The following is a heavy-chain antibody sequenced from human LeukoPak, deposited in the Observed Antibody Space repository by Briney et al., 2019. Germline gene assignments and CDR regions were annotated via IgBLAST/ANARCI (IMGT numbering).Heavy chain of an antibody. CDR3: ARIGYSSSCTDY. V-gene: IGHV3-7*01. Sequence: GGSLRLSCAASGFTFSSYWMSWVRQAPGKGLEWVANIKQDGSEKYYVDSVKGRFTISRDNAKNSVYLQMNSLRAGDTAIYYCARIGYSSSCTDYWGQGTLVTVSS. CDR1: GFTFSSYW. D-gene: IGHD2-2*01. CDR2: IKQDGSEK. J-gene: IGHJ4*02.